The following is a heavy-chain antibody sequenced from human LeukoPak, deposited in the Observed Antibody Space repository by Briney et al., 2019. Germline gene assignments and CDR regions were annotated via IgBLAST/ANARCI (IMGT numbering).Heavy chain of an antibody. CDR2: ISSSSNTI. V-gene: IGHV3-48*01. CDR3: ARWALYYNYYMDV. D-gene: IGHD3-10*01. Sequence: GGSLRLSCAASGFTFSSYTMNWVRQAPGKGLEWVSYISSSSNTIYYADSVKGRFTISRDNAKNSLYLRMNSLRAEDTAVYYCARWALYYNYYMDVWGKGTTVTVSS. CDR1: GFTFSSYT. J-gene: IGHJ6*03.